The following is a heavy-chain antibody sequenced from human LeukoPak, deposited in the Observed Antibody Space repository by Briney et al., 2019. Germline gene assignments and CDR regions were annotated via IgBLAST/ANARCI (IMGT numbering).Heavy chain of an antibody. D-gene: IGHD3-3*01. J-gene: IGHJ1*01. CDR3: ARGASDFWSSHYNGYFQH. CDR2: INHSGST. V-gene: IGHV4-34*01. Sequence: SETLSLTCAVYGGSFSGYYWSWIRQPPGKGLEWIGEINHSGSTNYNPSLKSRVTISVDTSKNQFSLKLSSVTAADTAVYYCARGASDFWSSHYNGYFQHWGQGTLVTVSS. CDR1: GGSFSGYY.